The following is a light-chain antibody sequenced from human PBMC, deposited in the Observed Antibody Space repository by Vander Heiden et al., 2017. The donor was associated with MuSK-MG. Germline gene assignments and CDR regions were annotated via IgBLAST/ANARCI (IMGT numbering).Light chain of an antibody. J-gene: IGKJ1*01. CDR1: QNIRSW. Sequence: IQLTPYPPTLSASVGARVTISCRASQNIRSWLAWYQQKPGRAPRLLIYSASTIESGVPSRFSGSGSGTEFTLTISSLQPDDFAIYFCQQYSVLPWTFGQGTRVEIK. V-gene: IGKV1-5*03. CDR3: QQYSVLPWT. CDR2: SAS.